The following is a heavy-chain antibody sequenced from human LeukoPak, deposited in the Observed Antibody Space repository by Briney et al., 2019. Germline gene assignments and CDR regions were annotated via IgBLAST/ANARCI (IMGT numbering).Heavy chain of an antibody. CDR1: GFTVSSNY. D-gene: IGHD2-2*01. CDR3: AKERNHAVVPAALDY. V-gene: IGHV3-7*01. J-gene: IGHJ4*02. Sequence: GGSLRLSCAASGFTVSSNYMSWVRQAPGKGLEWVANIKQDGSEKYYVDSVKGRFTISRDNSKNTLYLQMNSLRAEDTAVYYCAKERNHAVVPAALDYWGQGTLVTVSS. CDR2: IKQDGSEK.